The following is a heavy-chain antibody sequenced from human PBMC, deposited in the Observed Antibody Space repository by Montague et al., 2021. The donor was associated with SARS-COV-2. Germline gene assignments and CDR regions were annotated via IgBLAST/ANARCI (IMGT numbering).Heavy chain of an antibody. CDR2: ADSTGST. CDR1: GASVSTFY. CDR3: AGTRGYGYIYHPLDF. D-gene: IGHD5-18*01. V-gene: IGHV4-4*08. Sequence: SEILSLTCSVSGASVSTFYWNWIRQPPGKGLEWVGYADSTGSTSYNPSLNSRVTISLDTSSNQFSLRLGSVTAADTAIYYCAGTRGYGYIYHPLDFWGQGTLVTVSS. J-gene: IGHJ4*03.